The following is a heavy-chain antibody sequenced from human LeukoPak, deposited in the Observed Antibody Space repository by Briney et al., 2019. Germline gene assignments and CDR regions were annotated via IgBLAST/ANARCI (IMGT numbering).Heavy chain of an antibody. Sequence: SETLSLTCTVCGGSISSYYWSCIRQPAGKGLEWIGRIYTSGSTNYNRSLKRRVTISVDKSKNQVSLKLSSVTRPGPAGYYCASQSYYDSSGSRSCGQGTLVTVSS. V-gene: IGHV4-4*07. CDR2: IYTSGST. D-gene: IGHD3-22*01. CDR1: GGSISSYY. J-gene: IGHJ5*02. CDR3: ASQSYYDSSGSRS.